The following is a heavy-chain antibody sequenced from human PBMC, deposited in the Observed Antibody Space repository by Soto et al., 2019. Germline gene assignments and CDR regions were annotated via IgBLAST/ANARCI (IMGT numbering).Heavy chain of an antibody. Sequence: SVKVSCKASGGTFSSYAISWVRQAPGQGLEWMGGIIPIFGTANYAQKFQGRVTITADESTSTAYMELSSLRSEDTAVYYCAGEDCSGGSCYLSYYGMDAWGQGTTVTVSS. D-gene: IGHD2-15*01. J-gene: IGHJ6*02. CDR1: GGTFSSYA. V-gene: IGHV1-69*13. CDR3: AGEDCSGGSCYLSYYGMDA. CDR2: IIPIFGTA.